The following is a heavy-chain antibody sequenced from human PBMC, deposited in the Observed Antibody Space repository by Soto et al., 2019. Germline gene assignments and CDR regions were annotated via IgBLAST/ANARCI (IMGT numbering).Heavy chain of an antibody. Sequence: SVKVYCKTSGGTFSNDILTGVRQAPGQGLEWMGRIIPLLDITNYAQKFQGRVTITADKSTSTAYMELSSLRSEDTAVYYCARDPGPDYFDYWGQGTLVTVSS. J-gene: IGHJ4*02. CDR1: GGTFSNDI. V-gene: IGHV1-69*04. CDR3: ARDPGPDYFDY. CDR2: IIPLLDIT.